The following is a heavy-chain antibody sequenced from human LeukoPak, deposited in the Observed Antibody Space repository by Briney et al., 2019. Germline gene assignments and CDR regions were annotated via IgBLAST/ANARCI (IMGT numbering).Heavy chain of an antibody. CDR3: ARFDSSGYPLDY. Sequence: SVKVSCKASGGSFSSYAFSWVRQAPGQGLEWIGRSIPILGLPDYAQKFRGRVTITADKATATAYMELSSLRSEDTAVYYCARFDSSGYPLDYWGQGTLVTVSS. V-gene: IGHV1-69*04. J-gene: IGHJ4*02. CDR1: GGSFSSYA. CDR2: SIPILGLP. D-gene: IGHD3-22*01.